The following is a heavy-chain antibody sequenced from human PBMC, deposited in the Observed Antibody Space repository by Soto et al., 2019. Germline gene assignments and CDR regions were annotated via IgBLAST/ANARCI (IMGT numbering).Heavy chain of an antibody. CDR2: IFHSGST. J-gene: IGHJ2*01. D-gene: IGHD1-26*01. Sequence: QLQLQESGSGLVKPSQTLSLTCAVSGGSISSGGYSWSWLRQPPGKGLEWIGYIFHSGSTYYNPSRKSRVTISVDGSENHFSLELSSVTAADTAVYYCAREGGSVSPDWYVNVGGRGTLFTVSS. CDR3: AREGGSVSPDWYVNV. CDR1: GGSISSGGYS. V-gene: IGHV4-30-2*01.